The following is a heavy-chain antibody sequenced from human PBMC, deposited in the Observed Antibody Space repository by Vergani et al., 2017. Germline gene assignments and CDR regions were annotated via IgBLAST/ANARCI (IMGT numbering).Heavy chain of an antibody. CDR1: GGSISSGGYY. CDR3: ARGGLEWFIDY. Sequence: QVQLQQWGGGLLKPSQTLSLTCTVSGGSISSGGYYWSWIRQHPGKGLEWIGYIYYSGSTYYNPSLKSRVTISVDTSKNQFSLKLSSVTAADTAVYYCARGGLEWFIDYWGQGTLVTVSS. V-gene: IGHV4-31*03. J-gene: IGHJ4*02. D-gene: IGHD3-3*01. CDR2: IYYSGST.